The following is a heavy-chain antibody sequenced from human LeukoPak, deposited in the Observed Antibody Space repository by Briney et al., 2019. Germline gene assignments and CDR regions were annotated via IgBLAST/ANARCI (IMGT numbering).Heavy chain of an antibody. D-gene: IGHD3-10*01. J-gene: IGHJ5*02. Sequence: GGSLRLSCAASGFTFSNYAMSWVRQAPGKGLEWVSAISGSGDTTYYADSVKGRFTISRDNSKNTLYLQMNSLRAEDTAVYYCAKDGNLWFGELLGWFDPWGQGTLVTVSS. CDR2: ISGSGDTT. V-gene: IGHV3-23*01. CDR1: GFTFSNYA. CDR3: AKDGNLWFGELLGWFDP.